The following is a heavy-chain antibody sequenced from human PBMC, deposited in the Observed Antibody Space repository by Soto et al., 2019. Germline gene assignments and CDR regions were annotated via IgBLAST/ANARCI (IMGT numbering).Heavy chain of an antibody. Sequence: GGSLRLSCAASGFTFSDYYMSWIRQAPGKGLEWVSYISSSGSTIYYADSVKGRFTISRDNAKNSLYLQMNSLRAEDTAVYYCARDLHILRITNAFDIWGQGTMVTVSS. D-gene: IGHD3-3*01. CDR2: ISSSGSTI. CDR1: GFTFSDYY. J-gene: IGHJ3*02. V-gene: IGHV3-11*01. CDR3: ARDLHILRITNAFDI.